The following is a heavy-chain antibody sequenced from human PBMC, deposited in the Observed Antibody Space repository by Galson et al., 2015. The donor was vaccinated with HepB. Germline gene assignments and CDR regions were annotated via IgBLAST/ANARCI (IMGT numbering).Heavy chain of an antibody. CDR2: IKSKTDGGTT. V-gene: IGHV3-15*07. CDR1: GFTSSNAW. Sequence: SLRLSCAASGFTSSNAWMNWVRQAPGKGLEWVGRIKSKTDGGTTDYAAPVKGRFTISRDDSKNTLYLQMNSLKTEDTAVYYRTTDPWIQLWLPWVYWGQGTLVTVSS. J-gene: IGHJ4*02. CDR3: TTDPWIQLWLPWVY. D-gene: IGHD5-18*01.